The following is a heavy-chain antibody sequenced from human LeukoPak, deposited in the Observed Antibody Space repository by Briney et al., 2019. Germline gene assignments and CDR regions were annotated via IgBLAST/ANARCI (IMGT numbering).Heavy chain of an antibody. V-gene: IGHV1-2*02. Sequence: ASVKVSCKASGYTFTGYYMHWVRQAPGQGLEWMGWINPNSGGTNYAQKFQGRVTMTRDTFISTAYMELSRLRSDDTAVYYCARVRTDTTIFGVVTLFDYWGQGTLVTVSS. CDR1: GYTFTGYY. D-gene: IGHD3-3*01. CDR3: ARVRTDTTIFGVVTLFDY. CDR2: INPNSGGT. J-gene: IGHJ4*02.